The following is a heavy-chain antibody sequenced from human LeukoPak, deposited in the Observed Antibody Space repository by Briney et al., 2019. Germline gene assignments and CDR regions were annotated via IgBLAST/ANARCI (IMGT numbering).Heavy chain of an antibody. D-gene: IGHD6-19*01. CDR1: GFTFSSYA. J-gene: IGHJ4*02. V-gene: IGHV3-23*01. CDR3: AKGSYSSGWYYFDY. Sequence: GGSLRLSCAASGFTFSSYAMSWVRQAPGKGLEWVSAISGSGGSTWYADSVKGRFTISRDNSKNTLYMQMNSLRVEDTAVYYCAKGSYSSGWYYFDYWGQGTLVTVSS. CDR2: ISGSGGST.